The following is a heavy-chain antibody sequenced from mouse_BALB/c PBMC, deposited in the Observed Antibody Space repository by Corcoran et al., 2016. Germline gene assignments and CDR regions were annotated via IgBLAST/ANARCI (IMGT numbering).Heavy chain of an antibody. CDR1: GYIFTDYY. V-gene: IGHV1-84*02. CDR3: ARGGYYGYDGFAF. D-gene: IGHD2-2*01. Sequence: QIQLQQSGPELVKPGASVKISCKSSGYIFTDYYINWVKQKPGQGLEWIGWIYPGSGNFKYNEKFKGKATLTVDTSSSTAYMQPSSLTSEDTSVYFCARGGYYGYDGFAFWGQGTLVTVSA. J-gene: IGHJ3*01. CDR2: IYPGSGNF.